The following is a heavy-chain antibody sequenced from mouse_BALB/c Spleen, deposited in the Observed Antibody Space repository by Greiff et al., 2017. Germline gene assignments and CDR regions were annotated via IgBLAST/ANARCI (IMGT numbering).Heavy chain of an antibody. J-gene: IGHJ4*01. V-gene: IGHV2-2*02. CDR1: GFSFTSYG. D-gene: IGHD1-2*01. CDR2: IWSGGST. CDR3: ARRGTAGMDY. Sequence: QVQLQQSGPGLVQPSQSLSITCTVSGFSFTSYGVHWVLPSPGKGLEWLGVIWSGGSTDYNAAFISRLSISKENSKSKVFFKMNSLQANDTARYYGARRGTAGMDYWGQGTSVTVSS.